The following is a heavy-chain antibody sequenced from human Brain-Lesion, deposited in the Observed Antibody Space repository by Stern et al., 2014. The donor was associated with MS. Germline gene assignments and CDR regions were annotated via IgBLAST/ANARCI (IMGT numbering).Heavy chain of an antibody. D-gene: IGHD2-2*01. CDR1: GYTFSSYD. Sequence: VQLVESGAEVKKPGASVKVSCKASGYTFSSYDITWVRQASGHGLEWMGWMNPYSGNTGYAQKFKGRVSMTSDPSISTFYMELTSLTSDDTAVYFCARAVRNQLLSEYWGQGTLVTVSS. CDR2: MNPYSGNT. J-gene: IGHJ4*02. V-gene: IGHV1-8*01. CDR3: ARAVRNQLLSEY.